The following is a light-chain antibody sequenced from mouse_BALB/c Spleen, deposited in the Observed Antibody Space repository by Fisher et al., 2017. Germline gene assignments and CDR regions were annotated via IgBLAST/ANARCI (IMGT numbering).Light chain of an antibody. V-gene: IGKV4-59*01. CDR3: QQWSSNPYT. J-gene: IGKJ2*01. CDR2: DTS. CDR1: SSVSY. Sequence: IVLTQSTAIMSASPGEKVTMTCSASSSVSYMHWYQQKPGTSPKRWIYDTSKLASGVPARFSGSGSGTSYSLTISRMEAEDAATYYCQQWSSNPYTFGGGTKLEIK.